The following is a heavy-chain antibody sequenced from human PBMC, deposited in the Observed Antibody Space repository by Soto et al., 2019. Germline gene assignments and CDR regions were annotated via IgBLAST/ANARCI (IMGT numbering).Heavy chain of an antibody. Sequence: SETLSLTCAVYGGSFSGYYWNWIRQPPGKGLEWIGEIDHSGYTNYNPSLTGRVTISLDTSKSQFSLKLSSLTAADTAFYFCARGHGRFAHWGQGTLVTVSS. CDR2: IDHSGYT. J-gene: IGHJ4*02. V-gene: IGHV4-34*01. CDR3: ARGHGRFAH. CDR1: GGSFSGYY.